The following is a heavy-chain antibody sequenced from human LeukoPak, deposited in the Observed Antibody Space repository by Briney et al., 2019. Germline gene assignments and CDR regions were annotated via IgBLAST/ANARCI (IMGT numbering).Heavy chain of an antibody. CDR3: ARQMTIGWTDEGPFXN. CDR1: GGSTSSRSYY. Sequence: PSETLSLTCTVSGGSTSSRSYYWGWIRQPPGKGPDWIGSVSYGGTTYYNPSLKSRVTISIDTSYNQASLTLSSVTAADTAVYYXARQMTIGWTDEGPFXNXXQGAXXTVS. J-gene: IGHJ4*02. V-gene: IGHV4-39*01. CDR2: VSYGGTT. D-gene: IGHD1-1*01.